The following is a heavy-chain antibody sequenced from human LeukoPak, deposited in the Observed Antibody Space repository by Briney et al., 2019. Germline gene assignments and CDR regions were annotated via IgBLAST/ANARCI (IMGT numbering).Heavy chain of an antibody. V-gene: IGHV3-21*01. CDR3: GNSRGSYV. D-gene: IGHD3-16*01. CDR2: IGSISDYV. Sequence: GGSLRLSCAASGFTFNTYTMNWVRQTPEKGLEWVSSIGSISDYVSYADSVKGRFTISRDNAKNSVYLQMNSLRVEDMGVYYCGNSRGSYVWGQGTLVTVSS. J-gene: IGHJ4*02. CDR1: GFTFNTYT.